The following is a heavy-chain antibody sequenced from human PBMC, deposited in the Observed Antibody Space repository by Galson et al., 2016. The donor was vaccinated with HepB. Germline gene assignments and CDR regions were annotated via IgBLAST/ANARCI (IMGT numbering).Heavy chain of an antibody. V-gene: IGHV1-8*01. J-gene: IGHJ4*02. CDR3: ARGRDCGDNPFDD. CDR1: GYTFTRCD. D-gene: IGHD4-17*01. Sequence: SVKVSCKASGYTFTRCDINWVRQATGQGLEWLGWMNPDSGRTGSAQKFQGRVTMTRDTSISIAYLELSSLTSEDTGVYFCARGRDCGDNPFDDWGQGTLVAVSS. CDR2: MNPDSGRT.